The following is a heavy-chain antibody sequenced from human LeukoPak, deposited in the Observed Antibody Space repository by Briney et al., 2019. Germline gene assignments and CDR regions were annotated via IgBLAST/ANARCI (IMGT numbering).Heavy chain of an antibody. D-gene: IGHD4-17*01. CDR2: ISSSSSTM. CDR3: ARRKIDYGDFDY. CDR1: GFTFSSYS. J-gene: IGHJ4*02. Sequence: GGSLRLSCAASGFTFSSYSMNWVRQAPGKGLERVSYISSSSSTMYYADSVKGRFTISRDNAKNSLYLQMNSLRAEDTAVYFCARRKIDYGDFDYWGQGTLVTVSS. V-gene: IGHV3-48*01.